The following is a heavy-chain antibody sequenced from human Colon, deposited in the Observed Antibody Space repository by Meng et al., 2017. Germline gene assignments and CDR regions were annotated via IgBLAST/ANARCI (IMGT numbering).Heavy chain of an antibody. CDR2: ISYDGGTK. J-gene: IGHJ4*02. D-gene: IGHD3-10*01. CDR3: ARDMVRGVPDYFDY. CDR1: GFTFSNYA. V-gene: IGHV3-30*01. Sequence: GESLKISCAASGFTFSNYAMHWVRQAPGKGLEWVAVISYDGGTKIYAASVKGRFTISRDDSKSTLYLQMNNLRAEDTAVYYCARDMVRGVPDYFDYWGQGNQV.